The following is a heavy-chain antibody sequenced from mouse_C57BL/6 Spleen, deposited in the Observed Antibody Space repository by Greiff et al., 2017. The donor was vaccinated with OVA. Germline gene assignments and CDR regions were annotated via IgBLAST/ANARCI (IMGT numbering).Heavy chain of an antibody. CDR3: ARNYGSSVDY. J-gene: IGHJ2*01. CDR2: IYPGSGNT. Sequence: VKLMESGAELVRPGASVKLSCKASGYTFTDYYINWVKQRPGQGLEWIARIYPGSGNTYYNEKFKGKATLTAEKSSSTAYMQLSSLTSEDSAVYFCARNYGSSVDYWGQGTTLTVSS. V-gene: IGHV1-76*01. CDR1: GYTFTDYY. D-gene: IGHD1-1*01.